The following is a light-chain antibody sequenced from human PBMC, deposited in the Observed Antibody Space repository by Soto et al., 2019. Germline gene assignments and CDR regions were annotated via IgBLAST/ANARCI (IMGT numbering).Light chain of an antibody. CDR2: DAS. Sequence: EFVLTQSPATLSLSPGERATLSCRASQSVSTYLAWYQQKPGQAPRLLIYDASNRATGIPARFSGSGSGTDFTLVISSLEPEDFAVYYCQQRGDLEGFTFGPGTKVDIK. J-gene: IGKJ3*01. CDR3: QQRGDLEGFT. V-gene: IGKV3-11*01. CDR1: QSVSTY.